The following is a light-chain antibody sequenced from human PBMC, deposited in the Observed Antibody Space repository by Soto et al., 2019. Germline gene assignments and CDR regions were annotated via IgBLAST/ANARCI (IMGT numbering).Light chain of an antibody. V-gene: IGKV1-6*01. CDR2: GAS. CDR3: LQDHSYPWT. CDR1: QGIRKD. J-gene: IGKJ1*01. Sequence: AIQLTQSQSSLSASVGDRVSITCRASQGIRKDLGWYQHKPGKAPKLLIHGASSLQSGVPSRFSGSASGTEFTLTISSLQPEDLASYYCLQDHSYPWTFGQGTKVEI.